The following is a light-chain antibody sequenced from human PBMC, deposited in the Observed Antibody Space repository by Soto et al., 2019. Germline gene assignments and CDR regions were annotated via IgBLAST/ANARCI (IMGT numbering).Light chain of an antibody. Sequence: QSALTQPPSASGSPGQSVTISCTGTSSDFGGNNYVSWYQQHPGEAPKLMIYEVTKRPSGVPDRFSGSMSGNTASLTVSGLQAEDEADYYCTSNGGGYSDVIFGGGTKVTVL. J-gene: IGLJ2*01. V-gene: IGLV2-8*01. CDR1: SSDFGGNNY. CDR2: EVT. CDR3: TSNGGGYSDVI.